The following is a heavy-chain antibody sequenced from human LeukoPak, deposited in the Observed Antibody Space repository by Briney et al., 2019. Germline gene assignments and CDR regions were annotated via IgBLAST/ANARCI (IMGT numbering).Heavy chain of an antibody. CDR1: GFTFSTYW. V-gene: IGHV3-74*01. CDR3: ARDRSWGSQCYFDY. CDR2: INSDGSSS. D-gene: IGHD7-27*01. J-gene: IGHJ4*02. Sequence: PGGSLRLSCAASGFTFSTYWMHWVRQAPGKGLLWVSRINSDGSSSSYADSVKGRFTISRDNSKNTLYLQMNSLRAEDTAVYYCARDRSWGSQCYFDYWGQGTLFTVSS.